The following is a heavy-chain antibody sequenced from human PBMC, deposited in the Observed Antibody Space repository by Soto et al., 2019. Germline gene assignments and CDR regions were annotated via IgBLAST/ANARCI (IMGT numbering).Heavy chain of an antibody. V-gene: IGHV3-9*01. CDR2: ISWNSGSI. CDR1: GFTFDDYA. Sequence: GGSLRLSCAASGFTFDDYAMHWVRQAPGKGLEWVSGISWNSGSIGYADSVKGRFTISRDNAKNSLYLQMNSLRAEDTALYYCAKDGDPMVRGVIYGFDYWGQGTLVTVSS. J-gene: IGHJ4*02. CDR3: AKDGDPMVRGVIYGFDY. D-gene: IGHD3-10*01.